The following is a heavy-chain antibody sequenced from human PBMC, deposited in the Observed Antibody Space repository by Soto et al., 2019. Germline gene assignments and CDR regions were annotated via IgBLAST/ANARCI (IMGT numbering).Heavy chain of an antibody. CDR2: IYTSGST. D-gene: IGHD3-22*01. V-gene: IGHV4-4*07. CDR3: ARYNYDSSGYTDVTNWFDP. J-gene: IGHJ5*02. Sequence: TSETLSLTCTVSGGSISSYYWSWIRQPAGKGLEWIGRIYTSGSTNYNPSLKSRVTMSVDTSKNQFSLKLSSVTAADTAVYYCARYNYDSSGYTDVTNWFDPWCQGTLVTVSS. CDR1: GGSISSYY.